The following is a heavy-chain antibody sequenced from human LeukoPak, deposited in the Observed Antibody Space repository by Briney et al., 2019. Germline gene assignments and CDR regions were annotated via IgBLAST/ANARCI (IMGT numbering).Heavy chain of an antibody. J-gene: IGHJ4*02. CDR3: ARDAYGDYGFDY. V-gene: IGHV3-21*01. CDR2: ISGSSSKI. D-gene: IGHD4-17*01. Sequence: GGSLRLSCAASGFTFSSYTMNWVRQPPGKGLEWVSSISGSSSKIYYADPVKGRFTISRDNAKDSLYLQMNGLRADDTAVYYCARDAYGDYGFDYWGQGILVTVSS. CDR1: GFTFSSYT.